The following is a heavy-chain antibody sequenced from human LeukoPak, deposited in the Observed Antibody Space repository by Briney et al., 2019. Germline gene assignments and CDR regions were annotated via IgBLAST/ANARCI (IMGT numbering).Heavy chain of an antibody. CDR2: IYYSGST. J-gene: IGHJ3*02. CDR1: GGSISSYY. CDR3: ARIWYYYDSSGYYPAFDI. V-gene: IGHV4-59*01. D-gene: IGHD3-22*01. Sequence: WETLSLTCTVSGGSISSYYWSWIRQPPGKGLEWIGYIYYSGSTNYNPSLKSRVTISVDTSKNQFSLKLSSVTAADTAVYYCARIWYYYDSSGYYPAFDIWGQGTMVTVSS.